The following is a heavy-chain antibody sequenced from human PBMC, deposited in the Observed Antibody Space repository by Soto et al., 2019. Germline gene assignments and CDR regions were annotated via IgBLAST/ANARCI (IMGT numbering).Heavy chain of an antibody. Sequence: EVQLVESGGGLVQPGRSLRRSCAASGFNFDDDAMHWVRQVPGKGVEWVSGIYWNSGSIGYGDTVKGRFDISRDNAKNSMHLQMNRLSAEDTAFYYCVKDESINWYSGPFRHRGQCTLVTVSS. D-gene: IGHD6-13*01. V-gene: IGHV3-9*01. J-gene: IGHJ1*01. CDR3: VKDESINWYSGPFRH. CDR2: IYWNSGSI. CDR1: GFNFDDDA.